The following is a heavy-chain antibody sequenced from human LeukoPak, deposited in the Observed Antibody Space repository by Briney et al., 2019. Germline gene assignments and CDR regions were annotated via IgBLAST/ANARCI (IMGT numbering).Heavy chain of an antibody. D-gene: IGHD3-3*01. CDR3: ASGLTIFGVVALDY. J-gene: IGHJ4*02. Sequence: PSETLSLTCTVSGYSISSGYYWGWIRQPPGKGLEWIGSIYHSGSTYYNPSLKSRVTISVDTSRNQFSLKLSSVTAADTAVYYSASGLTIFGVVALDYWGQGTLVTVSS. CDR2: IYHSGST. CDR1: GYSISSGYY. V-gene: IGHV4-38-2*02.